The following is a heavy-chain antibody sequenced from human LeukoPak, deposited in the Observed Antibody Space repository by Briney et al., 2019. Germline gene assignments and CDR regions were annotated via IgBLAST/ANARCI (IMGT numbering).Heavy chain of an antibody. CDR2: IYYSGST. Sequence: TETLSLTCTVSGGSISSYYWSWIRQPPGKGLEWIGYIYYSGSTNYNPSLKSRVTISVDTSKNQFSLKLSSVTAADTAVYYCAREGFDPWGQGTLVTVSS. V-gene: IGHV4-59*01. CDR1: GGSISSYY. CDR3: AREGFDP. J-gene: IGHJ5*02.